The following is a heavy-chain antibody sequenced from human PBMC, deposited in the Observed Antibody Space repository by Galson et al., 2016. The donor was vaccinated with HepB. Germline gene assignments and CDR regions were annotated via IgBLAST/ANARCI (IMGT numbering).Heavy chain of an antibody. D-gene: IGHD4-11*01. V-gene: IGHV1-46*01. J-gene: IGHJ3*02. Sequence: SVKVSCKASGYTFISYYLHWVRQAPGQGLEWMGIINPNDGSTSYAQKFQGRVTMTRDTSTNIVYMDLSSLRSEDTAVYYCARRGLQFRSAFDIWGQGNMVTVSS. CDR2: INPNDGST. CDR3: ARRGLQFRSAFDI. CDR1: GYTFISYY.